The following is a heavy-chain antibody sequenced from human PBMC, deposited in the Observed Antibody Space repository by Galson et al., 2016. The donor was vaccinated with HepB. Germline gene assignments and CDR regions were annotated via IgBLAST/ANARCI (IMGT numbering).Heavy chain of an antibody. J-gene: IGHJ3*01. CDR3: ARAKGYCSSISRYGEDDDAFDV. Sequence: SVKVSCKASGGTFSSYTISWVRQAPGQGLEWMGRIIPLLAIANYAQKFQGGVTLTADKSTSTAYMELSSLRSEDTAIYYCARAKGYCSSISRYGEDDDAFDVWGQGTLVTVSS. CDR2: IIPLLAIA. D-gene: IGHD2-2*01. CDR1: GGTFSSYT. V-gene: IGHV1-69*02.